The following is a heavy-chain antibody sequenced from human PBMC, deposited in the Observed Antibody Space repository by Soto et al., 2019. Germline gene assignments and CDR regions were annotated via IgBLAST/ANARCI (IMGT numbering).Heavy chain of an antibody. CDR3: AREFLGWQNALDY. D-gene: IGHD3-3*01. J-gene: IGHJ4*02. CDR1: GYTFINNY. Sequence: ASVKVSCKASGYTFINNYIHWVRQAPGQRLEWMGIVNPRGGSPSYALQFQGRVTMTSDTSTDTVYMELSGLRSEDTAIYYCAREFLGWQNALDYWGQGTLVTVSS. CDR2: VNPRGGSP. V-gene: IGHV1-46*01.